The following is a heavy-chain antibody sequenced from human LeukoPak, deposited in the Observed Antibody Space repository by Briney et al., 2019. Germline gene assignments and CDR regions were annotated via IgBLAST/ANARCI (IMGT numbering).Heavy chain of an antibody. V-gene: IGHV4-59*12. CDR1: GGSISSYY. D-gene: IGHD3-3*01. Sequence: SETLSLTCTVSGGSISSYYWSWIRQPPGKGLEWIGYIYYSGSTNYNPSLKSRVTMSVDTSKNQFSLKLSSVTAADTAVYYCARDSSGYYDFWSGSYFDYWGQGTLVTVSS. J-gene: IGHJ4*02. CDR2: IYYSGST. CDR3: ARDSSGYYDFWSGSYFDY.